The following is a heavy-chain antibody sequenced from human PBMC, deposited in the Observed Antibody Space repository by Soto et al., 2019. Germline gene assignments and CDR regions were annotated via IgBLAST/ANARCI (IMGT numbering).Heavy chain of an antibody. Sequence: QVQLVESGGGVVQPGRSLRLSCAASGFTFSNYAMHWVRQAPGKGLEWVALISYDGSNKYYADSVKGRFTISRDNSKNTLYLQMNSLRAEDTAVYYCAGGGYCISTSCYLNWFDPGGQGTLVTVSS. CDR1: GFTFSNYA. D-gene: IGHD2-2*01. J-gene: IGHJ5*02. CDR2: ISYDGSNK. CDR3: AGGGYCISTSCYLNWFDP. V-gene: IGHV3-30-3*01.